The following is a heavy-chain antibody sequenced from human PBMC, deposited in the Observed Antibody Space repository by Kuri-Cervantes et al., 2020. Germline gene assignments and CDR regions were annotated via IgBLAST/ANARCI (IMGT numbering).Heavy chain of an antibody. V-gene: IGHV1-8*01. D-gene: IGHD6-13*01. CDR1: GYTFTSYD. CDR3: ASYSSWHIVHYYGMDV. Sequence: ASVQVSCKASGYTFTSYDINWVRQATGQGLEWMGWMNPNSGNTGYAQKFQGRVTMTRNTSISTAYMELSSLRSEDTAVYYCASYSSWHIVHYYGMDVWGQGTTVTVSS. CDR2: MNPNSGNT. J-gene: IGHJ6*02.